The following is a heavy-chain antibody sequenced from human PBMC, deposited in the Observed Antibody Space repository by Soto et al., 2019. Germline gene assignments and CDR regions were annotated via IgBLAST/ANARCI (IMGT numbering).Heavy chain of an antibody. D-gene: IGHD3-22*01. CDR2: IWYDGSNK. V-gene: IGHV3-33*01. J-gene: IGHJ6*02. CDR1: GFTFSSYG. Sequence: PGGSLRLSCAASGFTFSSYGMHWVRQAPGKGLEWVAVIWYDGSNKYYADSVKGRFTISRDNSKNTLHLQMNSLRAEDTAVYYCARDPGRGGYRLYYYYYGMDVWGQGTTVTVSS. CDR3: ARDPGRGGYRLYYYYYGMDV.